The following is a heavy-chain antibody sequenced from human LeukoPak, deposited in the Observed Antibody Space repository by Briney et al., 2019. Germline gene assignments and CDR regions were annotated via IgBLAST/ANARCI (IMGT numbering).Heavy chain of an antibody. D-gene: IGHD2-2*01. CDR1: GFTFSSYG. Sequence: GRSLRLSCAASGFTFSSYGMHWVRQAPGKGLEWVAVISYDGSNKYYADSVKGRFTISRDNSKNTLYLQMNSLRAEDTAVYYCASSSVVPAAIAAFDIWGQGTMVTVSS. CDR3: ASSSVVPAAIAAFDI. V-gene: IGHV3-30*03. J-gene: IGHJ3*02. CDR2: ISYDGSNK.